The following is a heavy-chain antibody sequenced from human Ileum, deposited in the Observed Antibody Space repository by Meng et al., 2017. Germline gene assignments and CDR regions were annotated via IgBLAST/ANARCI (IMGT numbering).Heavy chain of an antibody. D-gene: IGHD3-10*01. V-gene: IGHV4-39*07. J-gene: IGHJ2*01. CDR1: GGSISSSSYY. CDR3: ARDYLGSYLYFDI. Sequence: LQLQESCPVLVNPSETLSLTCTVSGGSISSSSYYWGWIRQPPGKGLEWIGSIYYSGSTYYNPSLKSRVTISVDTSKNQFSLKLSSVTAADTAVYYCARDYLGSYLYFDIWGRGTLVTVSS. CDR2: IYYSGST.